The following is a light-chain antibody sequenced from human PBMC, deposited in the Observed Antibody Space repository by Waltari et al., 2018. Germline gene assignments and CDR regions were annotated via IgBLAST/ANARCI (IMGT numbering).Light chain of an antibody. CDR1: QSVSIN. V-gene: IGKV3-11*01. Sequence: EIVLTQSPATLSLSPGQRATLSCRASQSVSINLGWYQQKLGQPPRLLIYDASNRATGIPARFNASGSGTDFTLTISSLEPEDFAVYFCQQTSSWPLTFGGGTKVEIK. J-gene: IGKJ4*01. CDR2: DAS. CDR3: QQTSSWPLT.